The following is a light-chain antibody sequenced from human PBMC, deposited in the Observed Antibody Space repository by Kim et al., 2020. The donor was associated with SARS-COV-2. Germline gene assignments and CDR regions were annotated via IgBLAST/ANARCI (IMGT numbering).Light chain of an antibody. CDR3: QQYGSSPGT. V-gene: IGKV3-20*01. CDR1: QSVSSSY. Sequence: EIVLTQSPGILSLSPGERATLSCRASQSVSSSYLAWYQQKPGQAPRLLIYGASSRATGIPDRFSGSGSGTDFTLTISRLEPEDFAVYYCQQYGSSPGTFGQGTKVDIK. CDR2: GAS. J-gene: IGKJ1*01.